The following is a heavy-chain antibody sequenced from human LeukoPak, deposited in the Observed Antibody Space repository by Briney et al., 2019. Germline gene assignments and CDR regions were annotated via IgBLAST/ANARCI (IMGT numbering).Heavy chain of an antibody. CDR2: MISKTDGGTT. CDR3: TTVDCRGGICYNGHY. D-gene: IGHD2-15*01. J-gene: IGHJ4*02. Sequence: GGSLRLSCAASGFTFSNAWISWVRQAPGKGLEWVGRMISKTDGGTTEYAAPVKGRFTISRDDSKNTLYLQMNSLKTEDTAVYYCTTVDCRGGICYNGHYWGQGTLVTVFS. CDR1: GFTFSNAW. V-gene: IGHV3-15*01.